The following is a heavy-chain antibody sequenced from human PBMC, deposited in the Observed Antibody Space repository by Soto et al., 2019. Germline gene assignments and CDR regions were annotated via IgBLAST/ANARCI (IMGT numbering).Heavy chain of an antibody. V-gene: IGHV3-30-3*01. CDR1: GFTFSSYA. CDR2: ISYDGSNK. CDR3: ASVSTMIVVVITKGSGAFDI. D-gene: IGHD3-22*01. Sequence: GGSLRLSCAASGFTFSSYAMHWVRRAPGKGLEWVAVISYDGSNKYYADSVKDRFTISRDNSKNTLYLQMNSLRAEDTAVYYCASVSTMIVVVITKGSGAFDIWGQGTMVTVSS. J-gene: IGHJ3*02.